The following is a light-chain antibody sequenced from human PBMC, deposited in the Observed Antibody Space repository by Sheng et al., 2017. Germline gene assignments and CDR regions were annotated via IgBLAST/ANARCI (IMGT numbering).Light chain of an antibody. V-gene: IGLV2-14*03. CDR3: SSYAGRNNLGV. CDR1: SSDIGNSIY. J-gene: IGLJ3*02. CDR2: DVS. Sequence: QSALTQPASLSGSPGQSITLSCTGTSSDIGNSIYVSWYQQHPGKVPKLIIFDVSVRPSGVSDRFSASKSGDTASLTISGLQAEDEADYYCSSYAGRNNLGVFGGGTKLTVL.